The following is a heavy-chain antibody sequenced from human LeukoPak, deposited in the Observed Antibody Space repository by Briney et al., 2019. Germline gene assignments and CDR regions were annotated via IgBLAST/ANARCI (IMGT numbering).Heavy chain of an antibody. CDR3: ARYEIAAAGNYFDY. V-gene: IGHV1-2*02. Sequence: ASVMVSCKASGYTFTSYYMHWVRQAPGQGLEWMGWINPNSGGTNYAQKFQGRVTMTRDTSISTAYMELSRLRSDDTAVYYCARYEIAAAGNYFDYWGQGTLVTVSS. J-gene: IGHJ4*02. D-gene: IGHD6-13*01. CDR2: INPNSGGT. CDR1: GYTFTSYY.